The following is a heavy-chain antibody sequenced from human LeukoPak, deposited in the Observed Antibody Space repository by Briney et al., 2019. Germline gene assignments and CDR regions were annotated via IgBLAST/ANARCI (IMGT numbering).Heavy chain of an antibody. CDR2: ISAYNGNR. D-gene: IGHD3-22*01. CDR3: ARDIDYYDSSGYLV. V-gene: IGHV1-18*01. Sequence: GASVKVSCKASGYTFTNYGISWVRQAPGQGLEWVGWISAYNGNRNYAQKLQGRVTMTTDTSTSTAYMELRSLRSDDTAVYYCARDIDYYDSSGYLVWGQGTTVTVSS. CDR1: GYTFTNYG. J-gene: IGHJ6*02.